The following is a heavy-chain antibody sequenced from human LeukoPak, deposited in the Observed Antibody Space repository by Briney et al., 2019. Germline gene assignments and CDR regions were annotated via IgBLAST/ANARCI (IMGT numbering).Heavy chain of an antibody. CDR3: ARRSCSGDNCQRRLLFWYFDL. D-gene: IGHD2-15*01. CDR2: INHSGNT. Sequence: PSETLSLTCAVYGGSFSDYYWSWIRQPPGKGLEWIGEINHSGNTNYNPSLKSRVTISVDTSKNQFSLKPSSVTAADTAVYYCARRSCSGDNCQRRLLFWYFDLWGRGTLVTVSS. V-gene: IGHV4-34*01. CDR1: GGSFSDYY. J-gene: IGHJ2*01.